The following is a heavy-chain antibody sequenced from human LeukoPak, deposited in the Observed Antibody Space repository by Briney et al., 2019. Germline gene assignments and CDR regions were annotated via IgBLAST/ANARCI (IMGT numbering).Heavy chain of an antibody. V-gene: IGHV3-48*04. Sequence: GGSLRLSCAASGFTFSSYSMNWVRQAPGKGLEWGSHITASATAMFYADSVKGRFTISRDNAKNSLYLQMNSLRAEDTAVYYCARVPCSSTSCFYYYYGMDVWGQGTTVTVSS. CDR3: ARVPCSSTSCFYYYYGMDV. J-gene: IGHJ6*02. CDR2: ITASATAM. CDR1: GFTFSSYS. D-gene: IGHD2-2*01.